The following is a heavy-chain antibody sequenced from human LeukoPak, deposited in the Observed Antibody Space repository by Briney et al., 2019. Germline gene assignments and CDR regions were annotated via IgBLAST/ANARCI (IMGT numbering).Heavy chain of an antibody. V-gene: IGHV4-59*10. D-gene: IGHD3-10*01. J-gene: IGHJ5*02. CDR3: ARGAYFYGSGINWFDP. Sequence: SETLSLTCAVYGGSFSGYYWSWIRQPAGKGLEWIGHIYTTGSTNYNPSLKSRVTISLDTSKNHFSLKLSSVTAADTAVYYCARGAYFYGSGINWFDPWGQGTLITVSS. CDR2: IYTTGST. CDR1: GGSFSGYY.